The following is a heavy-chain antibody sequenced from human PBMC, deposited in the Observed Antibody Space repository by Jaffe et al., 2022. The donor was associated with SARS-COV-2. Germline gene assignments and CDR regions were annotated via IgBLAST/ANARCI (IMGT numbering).Heavy chain of an antibody. CDR1: GFKFDDSA. CDR3: AKGYNWNDHIDS. Sequence: EVQLVESGGGLVQPGRSLRLSCAASGFKFDDSAVYWVRQAPGKGLEWVSGISWNSLNIAYAGSVKGRFTISRDNAKNSLYLQMNGLTTEDTALYYCAKGYNWNDHIDSWGQGTLVTVSS. V-gene: IGHV3-9*01. D-gene: IGHD1-1*01. J-gene: IGHJ4*02. CDR2: ISWNSLNI.